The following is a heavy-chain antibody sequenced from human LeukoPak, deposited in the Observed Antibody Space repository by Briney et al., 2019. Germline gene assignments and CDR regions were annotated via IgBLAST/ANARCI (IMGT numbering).Heavy chain of an antibody. CDR3: AKDLRGYSTSSGDF. V-gene: IGHV3-30*02. Sequence: PGGSLRLSCAASGFTFSSYGMHWVRQAPGKGLEWVAFIRYDGSNKYYADSVKGRFTISRDNSKNTLFLQMNSLRAEDTAVYYCAKDLRGYSTSSGDFWGQGILVTVSS. CDR1: GFTFSSYG. D-gene: IGHD6-6*01. CDR2: IRYDGSNK. J-gene: IGHJ4*02.